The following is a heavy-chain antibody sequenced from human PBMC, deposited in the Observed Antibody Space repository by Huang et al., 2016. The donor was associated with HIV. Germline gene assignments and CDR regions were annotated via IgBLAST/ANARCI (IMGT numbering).Heavy chain of an antibody. CDR3: ARTAYSYGFRQGYNWFDP. J-gene: IGHJ5*02. D-gene: IGHD5-18*01. CDR2: ISPIFGTA. Sequence: QVLLVQSGAEVRKPGSSVKVSCTAFGGTFSSYAISWVRQAPGQGLGGMGGISPIFGTANYTQKFQGRVTITGDESTNTGYMELTSLTSEDTAVYYCARTAYSYGFRQGYNWFDPWGQGTPVTVSS. V-gene: IGHV1-69*13. CDR1: GGTFSSYA.